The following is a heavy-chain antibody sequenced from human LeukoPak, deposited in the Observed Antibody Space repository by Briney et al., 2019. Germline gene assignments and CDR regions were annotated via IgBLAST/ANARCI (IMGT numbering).Heavy chain of an antibody. CDR2: IYYSGST. CDR3: ARVGPYSSSWFLDY. J-gene: IGHJ4*02. Sequence: PSETLSLTCTVSGGSISSYYWSWIRQPPGKGLEWVGYIYYSGSTNYNPSLKSRVTISVDTSKNQFFLKLSSVTAADTAVYYCARVGPYSSSWFLDYWGQGTLVTVSS. D-gene: IGHD6-13*01. CDR1: GGSISSYY. V-gene: IGHV4-59*01.